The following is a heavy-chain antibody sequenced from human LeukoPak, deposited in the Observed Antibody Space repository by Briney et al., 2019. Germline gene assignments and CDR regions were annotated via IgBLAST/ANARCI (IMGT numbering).Heavy chain of an antibody. D-gene: IGHD2-15*01. CDR3: ARAVVVAATPSYYFDY. CDR1: GYTFTGYY. V-gene: IGHV1-2*02. Sequence: ASVEVFCKASGYTFTGYYMHWVRQAPGQGLEWMGWINPNSGGTNYAQKFQGRVTMTRDTSISTAYMELSRLRSDDTAVYYCARAVVVAATPSYYFDYWGQGTLVTVSS. CDR2: INPNSGGT. J-gene: IGHJ4*02.